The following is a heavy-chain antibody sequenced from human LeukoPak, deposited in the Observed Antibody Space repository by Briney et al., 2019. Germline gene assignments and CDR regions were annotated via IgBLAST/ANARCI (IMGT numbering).Heavy chain of an antibody. V-gene: IGHV3-21*01. Sequence: GGSLRLSCAASGFTFSSYSMNWVRQAPGKGLEWVSSISSSSSYIYYADSVKGRFTISRDNSKNTLYLQMNSLRTEDTAVYYCAKGRVGANGYYYYGMDVWGQGTTVTVSS. J-gene: IGHJ6*02. D-gene: IGHD1-26*01. CDR1: GFTFSSYS. CDR3: AKGRVGANGYYYYGMDV. CDR2: ISSSSSYI.